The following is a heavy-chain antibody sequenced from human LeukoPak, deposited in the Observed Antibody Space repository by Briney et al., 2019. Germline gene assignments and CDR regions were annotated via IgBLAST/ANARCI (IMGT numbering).Heavy chain of an antibody. Sequence: SATLSLTCTVSGGSTSNYFCTWLRPSAGKGLEWIGRIHTSGSTNYNPSLKSRVSMSVDTSKNQFSLKLSSVTAADTAVYYCARDPEGHGYYFDYWGQGALVTVSS. CDR2: IHTSGST. D-gene: IGHD3-3*01. J-gene: IGHJ4*02. CDR1: GGSTSNYF. CDR3: ARDPEGHGYYFDY. V-gene: IGHV4-4*07.